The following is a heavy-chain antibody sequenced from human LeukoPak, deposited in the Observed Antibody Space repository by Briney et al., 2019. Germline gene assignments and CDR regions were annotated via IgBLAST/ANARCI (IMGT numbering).Heavy chain of an antibody. D-gene: IGHD2-2*01. CDR2: IIPIFGTA. J-gene: IGHJ6*03. CDR3: ARGDPYCSSTSCYLADYYYYYMDV. V-gene: IGHV1-69*05. CDR1: GGTFSSYA. Sequence: ASVKVSCKASGGTFSSYAISWVRQAPGQGLEWMGGIIPIFGTANYAQKFQGRVTITTDESTSTAYMELSSLRSEDTAVYYCARGDPYCSSTSCYLADYYYYYMDVWGKGTTVTVSS.